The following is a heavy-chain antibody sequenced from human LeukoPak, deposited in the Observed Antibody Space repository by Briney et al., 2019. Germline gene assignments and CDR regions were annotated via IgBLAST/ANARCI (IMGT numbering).Heavy chain of an antibody. CDR2: INHNGNVN. Sequence: PGGSLRLSCAASGFTFSSYWMNRARQAPGKGLEWVASINHNGNVNYYVDSVKGRFTISRDNAKNSLYLQMSNLRAEDTAVYFCAKGYYYDSSGYYNWGQGTLVTVSS. CDR3: AKGYYYDSSGYYN. J-gene: IGHJ4*02. CDR1: GFTFSSYW. D-gene: IGHD3-22*01. V-gene: IGHV3-7*03.